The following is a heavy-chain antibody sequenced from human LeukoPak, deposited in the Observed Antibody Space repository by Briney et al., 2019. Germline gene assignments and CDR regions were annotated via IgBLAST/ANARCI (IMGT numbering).Heavy chain of an antibody. CDR2: IWSDGRNR. CDR3: AKERGPFDAFDI. V-gene: IGHV3-33*06. CDR1: GFTFSSYG. Sequence: EGSLRLSCATSGFTFSSYGMHWVRQAPGKGLEWVAVIWSDGRNRFYVDAVKGRFTFSRDNSKNTLSLQMNSLRAEDTAVYYCAKERGPFDAFDIWGQGTMVTVSS. J-gene: IGHJ3*02.